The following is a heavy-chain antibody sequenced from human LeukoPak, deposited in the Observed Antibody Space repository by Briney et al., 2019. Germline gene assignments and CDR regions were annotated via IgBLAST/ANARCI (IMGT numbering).Heavy chain of an antibody. CDR2: FDPEDGET. CDR3: ATGGVYCSSTSCYTFDY. CDR1: GYTLTELS. D-gene: IGHD2-2*02. V-gene: IGHV1-24*01. Sequence: ASVKVSCKLSGYTLTELSMHWVRQAPGKGLEWMGGFDPEDGETIYAQKFQGRVTMTEDTSTDTAYMELSSLRSEDTAVYYCATGGVYCSSTSCYTFDYWGQGTLVTVSS. J-gene: IGHJ4*02.